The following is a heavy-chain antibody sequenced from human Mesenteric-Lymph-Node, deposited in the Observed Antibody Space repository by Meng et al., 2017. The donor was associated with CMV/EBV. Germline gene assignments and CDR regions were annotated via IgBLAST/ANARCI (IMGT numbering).Heavy chain of an antibody. CDR3: AHKYCSGGSCSPFDY. Sequence: FSLTTNGVGVGWLRQPPGKALEWLAVIYWDDDKRYSPSLTSRLTLTKDTSKNQVVLTMTNMDPVDTGTYYCAHKYCSGGSCSPFDYWGPGTLVTVSS. CDR2: IYWDDDK. V-gene: IGHV2-5*02. D-gene: IGHD2-15*01. J-gene: IGHJ4*02. CDR1: FSLTTNGVG.